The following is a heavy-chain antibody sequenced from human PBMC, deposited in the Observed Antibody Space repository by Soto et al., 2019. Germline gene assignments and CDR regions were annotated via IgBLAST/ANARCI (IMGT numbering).Heavy chain of an antibody. CDR2: ISVSGGST. Sequence: EVQLLESGGGLVQPGGSLRLSCAASGFTFSSYAMSWVRQAPGQGLEWVSAISVSGGSTYYADSVKGRFTISRDNSKRTLYLQMNSLRAEDTAVYYCAYSSTPFDYWGKGTLVTVSS. D-gene: IGHD6-13*01. CDR3: AYSSTPFDY. V-gene: IGHV3-23*01. J-gene: IGHJ4*02. CDR1: GFTFSSYA.